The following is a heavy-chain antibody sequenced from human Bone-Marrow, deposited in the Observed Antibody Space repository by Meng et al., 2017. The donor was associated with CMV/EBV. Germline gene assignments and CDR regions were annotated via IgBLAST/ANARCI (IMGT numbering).Heavy chain of an antibody. J-gene: IGHJ1*01. CDR3: ARGLGDGDCSSTSCFI. CDR2: IRYDGSNK. Sequence: GESLKISCAASGFTFSSYGMHWVRQAPGKGLEWVAFIRYDGSNKYYADSVKGRFTISRENAKNSLYLQMNSLRAEDTAVYYCARGLGDGDCSSTSCFIWGQGTLVTVSS. CDR1: GFTFSSYG. V-gene: IGHV3-30*02. D-gene: IGHD2-2*01.